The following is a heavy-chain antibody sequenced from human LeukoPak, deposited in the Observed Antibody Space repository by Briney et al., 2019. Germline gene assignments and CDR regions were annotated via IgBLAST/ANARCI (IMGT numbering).Heavy chain of an antibody. Sequence: SETLSLTCSVSGVSVSGYYWIWIRQPPGNGLEWVAYIHSGGGTNYNPSLKSRVTISVDTSKNQFSLKLSSVTAAATAVYYCARLTGGAPWQQRGWFDPWGQGTLVTVSS. CDR3: ARLTGGAPWQQRGWFDP. J-gene: IGHJ5*02. V-gene: IGHV4-59*08. CDR1: GVSVSGYY. D-gene: IGHD2-21*01. CDR2: IHSGGGT.